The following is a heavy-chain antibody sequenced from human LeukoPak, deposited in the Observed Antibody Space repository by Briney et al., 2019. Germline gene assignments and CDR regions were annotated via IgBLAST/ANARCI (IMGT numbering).Heavy chain of an antibody. J-gene: IGHJ4*02. Sequence: ASVKVSCKASGYTFTSYYMHWVRQAPGQGLEWMGIINPSGGSTSYAQKFQGRVTMTRDTSTSTVYMELSSLRSEDTAVYYCADTYYYDSSGYYFDYWGQGTLVTVSS. D-gene: IGHD3-22*01. CDR3: ADTYYYDSSGYYFDY. V-gene: IGHV1-46*01. CDR2: INPSGGST. CDR1: GYTFTSYY.